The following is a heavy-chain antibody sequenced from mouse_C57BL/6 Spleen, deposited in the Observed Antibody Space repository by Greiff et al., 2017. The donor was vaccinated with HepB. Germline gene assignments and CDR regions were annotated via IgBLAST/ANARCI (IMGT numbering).Heavy chain of an antibody. CDR2: IYPGSGST. J-gene: IGHJ2*01. CDR1: GYTFTSYW. D-gene: IGHD2-1*01. Sequence: QVHVKQPGAELVKPGASVKMSCKASGYTFTSYWITWVKQRPGQGLEWIGDIYPGSGSTNYNEKFKSKATLTVDTSSSTAYMQLSRLTSEDSAVYYCAREGVYYGNYGDDYWGQGTTLTVSS. CDR3: AREGVYYGNYGDDY. V-gene: IGHV1-55*01.